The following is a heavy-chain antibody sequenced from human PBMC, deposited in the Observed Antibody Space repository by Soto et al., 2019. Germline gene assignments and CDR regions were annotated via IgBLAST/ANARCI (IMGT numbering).Heavy chain of an antibody. CDR2: ISYDGSNK. J-gene: IGHJ6*02. Sequence: GGSLRLSCAASGFTFSSYGMHWVRQAPGKGLEWVAVISYDGSNKYYADSVKGRFTISRDNSKNTLYLQMNSLRAEDTAVYYCAKDHDRQSDIAAAGTVFLDYYGMDVWGQGTTVTVSS. D-gene: IGHD6-13*01. CDR3: AKDHDRQSDIAAAGTVFLDYYGMDV. V-gene: IGHV3-30*18. CDR1: GFTFSSYG.